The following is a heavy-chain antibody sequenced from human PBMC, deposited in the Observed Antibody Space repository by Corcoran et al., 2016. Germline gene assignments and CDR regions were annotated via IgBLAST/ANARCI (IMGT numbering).Heavy chain of an antibody. D-gene: IGHD6-19*01. CDR1: GFSLSNARMG. V-gene: IGHV2-26*01. Sequence: QVTLKESGPVLVKPTETLTLTCTVSGFSLSNARMGVSWIRQPPGKALEWLAHIFSNDEKSYSPSLKSRLTISKDTSKSQVVLTMTNMDPVDPATYYCARIRIAVAGNVCFVPWGQGTLVTVSS. CDR3: ARIRIAVAGNVCFVP. CDR2: IFSNDEK. J-gene: IGHJ5*02.